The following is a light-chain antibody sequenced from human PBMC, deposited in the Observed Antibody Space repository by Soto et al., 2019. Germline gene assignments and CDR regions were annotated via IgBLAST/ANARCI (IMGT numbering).Light chain of an antibody. J-gene: IGKJ4*01. CDR2: EAS. Sequence: EIVLTQSPATLSLSPGERATLSRRASQSVGNNLAWYQQKPGQAPGLLIYEASTRATGIPARFSGSGSGTDFTLTISSLEPEDFAVYYCQQHANWPLPFGGGTKV. CDR1: QSVGNN. V-gene: IGKV3-11*01. CDR3: QQHANWPLP.